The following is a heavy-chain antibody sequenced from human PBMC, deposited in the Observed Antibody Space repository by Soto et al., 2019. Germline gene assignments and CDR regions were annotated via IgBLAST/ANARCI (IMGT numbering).Heavy chain of an antibody. CDR1: GYXFSPHL. Sequence: EXLKISCKSSGYXFSPHLVVWVRHMPGKGLQWMAIIYPSYSDTKYSPSFQGHVTISIDKSIRNAYLQWSGAKAPDSAKYYCARLFTDAGFCDYFDYWGPGTLGTVS. CDR3: ARLFTDAGFCDYFDY. V-gene: IGHV5-51*01. CDR2: IYPSYSDT. D-gene: IGHD3-16*01. J-gene: IGHJ4*02.